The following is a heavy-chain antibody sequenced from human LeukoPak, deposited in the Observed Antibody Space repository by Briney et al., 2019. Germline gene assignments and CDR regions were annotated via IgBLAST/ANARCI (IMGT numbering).Heavy chain of an antibody. J-gene: IGHJ5*02. CDR3: ARDVGGYCSSTSCYTQGGWFDP. Sequence: ASVKVSCKASGYTLTGYYMHWVRRAPGQGLEWMGWINPNSGGTNYAQKFQGRVTMTRDTSISTAYMELSRLRSDDTAVYYCARDVGGYCSSTSCYTQGGWFDPWGQGTLVTVSS. CDR1: GYTLTGYY. D-gene: IGHD2-2*01. V-gene: IGHV1-2*02. CDR2: INPNSGGT.